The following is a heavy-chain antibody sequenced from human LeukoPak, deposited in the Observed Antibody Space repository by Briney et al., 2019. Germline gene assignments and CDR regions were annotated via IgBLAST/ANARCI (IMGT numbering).Heavy chain of an antibody. Sequence: SQTLSLTCAGSGGAISSGDYYWSWIRQPPGKGLEWIGYIYYSGITYYKPSIKGRVTISVDTSKSQFSLKLSSVTAADTAVYDRASIGGAHRPDYWGQGTLVTVSS. CDR3: ASIGGAHRPDY. CDR2: IYYSGIT. V-gene: IGHV4-30-4*08. D-gene: IGHD1-26*01. J-gene: IGHJ4*02. CDR1: GGAISSGDYY.